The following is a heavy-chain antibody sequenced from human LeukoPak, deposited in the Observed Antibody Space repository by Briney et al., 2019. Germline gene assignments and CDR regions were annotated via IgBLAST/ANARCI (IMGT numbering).Heavy chain of an antibody. D-gene: IGHD2-15*01. CDR1: GYTFTGYY. CDR3: ARYCSGGTCYNVINDAFDI. Sequence: ASVKVSCKASGYTFTGYYMHWVRQAPGQGLEWMGWINPNSGGTNYAQKFQGRVTVTRDTSINTAYMELSRLRSDDTAVYYCARYCSGGTCYNVINDAFDIWGQGTMVTVSS. V-gene: IGHV1-2*02. J-gene: IGHJ3*02. CDR2: INPNSGGT.